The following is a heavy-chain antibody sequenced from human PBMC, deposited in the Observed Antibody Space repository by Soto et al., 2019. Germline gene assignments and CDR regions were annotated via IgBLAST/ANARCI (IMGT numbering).Heavy chain of an antibody. Sequence: QLQLQESGPGLVKPSETLSLTCTVSGGSISSSSYYWGWIRQPPGKGLEWIGNIYYNGNTYYNPSLKSRVTLSVSTSKNQLSLNLTSVTAADTAVYYCVKCGYSFTYLPFDSWGQGTLVAVSS. CDR3: VKCGYSFTYLPFDS. CDR2: IYYNGNT. D-gene: IGHD5-18*01. CDR1: GGSISSSSYY. V-gene: IGHV4-39*01. J-gene: IGHJ4*02.